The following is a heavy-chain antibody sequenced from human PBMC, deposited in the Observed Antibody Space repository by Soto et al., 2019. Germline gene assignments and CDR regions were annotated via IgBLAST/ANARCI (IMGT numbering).Heavy chain of an antibody. CDR3: ARERAVAGTRTGDAFDI. J-gene: IGHJ3*02. Sequence: TLSLTCAVYGGSFSGYYWSWIRQPPGKGLEWIGEINHSGSTNYNPSLKSRVTISVDTSKNQFSLKLSSVTAADTAVYYCARERAVAGTRTGDAFDIWGQGTMVTVSS. V-gene: IGHV4-34*01. CDR2: INHSGST. CDR1: GGSFSGYY. D-gene: IGHD6-19*01.